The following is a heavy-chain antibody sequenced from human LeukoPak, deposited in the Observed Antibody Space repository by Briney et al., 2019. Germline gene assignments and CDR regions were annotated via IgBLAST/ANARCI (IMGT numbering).Heavy chain of an antibody. CDR3: ARVSVEGTTWYFDL. D-gene: IGHD2-2*01. CDR1: GGSISSGGYY. CDR2: IYYSGST. J-gene: IGHJ2*01. Sequence: SQTLSLTCTVSGGSISSGGYYWSWIRQHPGKGLGWIGYIYYSGSTYYNPSLKSRVTISVDTSKNQFSLKLSSVTAADTAVYYCARVSVEGTTWYFDLWGRGTLVTVSS. V-gene: IGHV4-31*03.